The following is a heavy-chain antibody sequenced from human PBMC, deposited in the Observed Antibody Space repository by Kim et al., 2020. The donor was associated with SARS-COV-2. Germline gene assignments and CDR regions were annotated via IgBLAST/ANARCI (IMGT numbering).Heavy chain of an antibody. CDR2: INWNGGST. Sequence: GGSLRLSCAASGFTFGDYGMSWVRQGPGKGLEWVSSINWNGGSTGYADSVKGRFTISRDNAKNSLYLQMNSLRAEDTAFYLCARGTFERWLQPYDYWGQGALVTVSS. CDR1: GFTFGDYG. V-gene: IGHV3-20*01. J-gene: IGHJ4*02. CDR3: ARGTFERWLQPYDY. D-gene: IGHD5-12*01.